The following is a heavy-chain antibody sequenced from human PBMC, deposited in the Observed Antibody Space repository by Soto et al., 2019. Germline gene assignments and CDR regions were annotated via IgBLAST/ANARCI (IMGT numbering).Heavy chain of an antibody. CDR3: ASRCPAAAEFDY. CDR2: IYYSGTI. J-gene: IGHJ4*02. V-gene: IGHV4-30-4*01. CDR1: GHSISSEYY. Sequence: SETLSLTCTVSGHSISSEYYWSWIRQPPGKGLEWIGYIYYSGTIYYNPSLKSRVTISVDTSKNQLSLKVSSVTAADTAVYYCASRCPAAAEFDYWGQGTLVTVSS. D-gene: IGHD6-13*01.